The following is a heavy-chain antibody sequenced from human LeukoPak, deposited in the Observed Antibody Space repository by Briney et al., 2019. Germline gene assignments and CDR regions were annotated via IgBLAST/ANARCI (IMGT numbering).Heavy chain of an antibody. D-gene: IGHD6-19*01. CDR2: IYSGGST. CDR3: ARGGTGYSSGWYYFDY. CDR1: GFTVSSNY. V-gene: IGHV3-53*01. J-gene: IGHJ4*02. Sequence: GGSLRLSCAASGFTVSSNYMSWVRQAPGKGLEWVSVIYSGGSTYYADSVKGRFTISRDNSKNTLYLQMNSLRAEDTAVYYCARGGTGYSSGWYYFDYWGQGTLVTVSS.